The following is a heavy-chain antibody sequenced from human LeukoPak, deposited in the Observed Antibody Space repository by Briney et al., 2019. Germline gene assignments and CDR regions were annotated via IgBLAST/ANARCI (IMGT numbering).Heavy chain of an antibody. Sequence: SETLSLTCTVSGGSISNNGYYWGWIRQPPGKGLEWIGSIYYSGSTYYNPSLKSRVTISVDTSKHQFSLKLSSVTAADTALYYCASSPYGLDSWEWYYFDYWGQGTLVTVSS. CDR3: ASSPYGLDSWEWYYFDY. V-gene: IGHV4-39*07. CDR1: GGSISNNGYY. CDR2: IYYSGST. J-gene: IGHJ4*02. D-gene: IGHD3-3*01.